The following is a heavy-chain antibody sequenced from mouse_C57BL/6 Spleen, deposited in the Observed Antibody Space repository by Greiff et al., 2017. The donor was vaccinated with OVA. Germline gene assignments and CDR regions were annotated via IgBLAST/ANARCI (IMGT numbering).Heavy chain of an antibody. Sequence: QVQLQQSGLGLVQPSQSLSITCTVSGFSLTSYGVHWVRQSPGKGLEWLGVIWSGGSTDYNAAFISRLSISKDNSKSQVFFKMNSLQADDTAIYYCARNDDYDEEAWFAYWGQGTLVTVSA. CDR2: IWSGGST. V-gene: IGHV2-2*01. CDR3: ARNDDYDEEAWFAY. CDR1: GFSLTSYG. J-gene: IGHJ3*01. D-gene: IGHD2-4*01.